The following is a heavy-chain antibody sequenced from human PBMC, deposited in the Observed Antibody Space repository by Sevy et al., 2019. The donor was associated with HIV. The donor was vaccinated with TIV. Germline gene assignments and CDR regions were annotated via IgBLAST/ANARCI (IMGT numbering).Heavy chain of an antibody. Sequence: GGSLRLSCAASGFAFYDYSMSWIRQAPGKGLEWVATLSFGCGKINYADSVKGRFTISRDNSNNSFYLQMDNLRVEDTALYYGAREGCTRPHDYWGQGTRVTVSS. CDR1: GFAFYDYS. J-gene: IGHJ4*02. CDR2: LSFGCGKI. V-gene: IGHV3-23*01. D-gene: IGHD2-8*01. CDR3: AREGCTRPHDY.